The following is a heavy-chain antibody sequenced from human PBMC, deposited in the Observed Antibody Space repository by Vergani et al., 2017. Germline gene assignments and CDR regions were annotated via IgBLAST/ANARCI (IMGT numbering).Heavy chain of an antibody. CDR1: GFTFSSYA. J-gene: IGHJ4*02. D-gene: IGHD2-21*02. CDR3: AKYVRDSTDGLPDS. V-gene: IGHV3-23*01. Sequence: EVQLLESGGGLVQPGGSLRLSCAASGFTFSSYAMSWVRQAPGKGLEWVSAISGSGGSTYYADSVKGRFTISRDNSKDILYLQMDSLRSEDTALYYCAKYVRDSTDGLPDSWGPGTLVIVSS. CDR2: ISGSGGST.